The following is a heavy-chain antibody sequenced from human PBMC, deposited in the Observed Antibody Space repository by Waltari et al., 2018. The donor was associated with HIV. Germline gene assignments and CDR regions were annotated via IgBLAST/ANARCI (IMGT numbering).Heavy chain of an antibody. CDR2: INEDGKRI. CDR3: VKDMFGEYDY. D-gene: IGHD3-10*02. CDR1: GFSISTYW. J-gene: IGHJ4*02. Sequence: EVQLVESGGGSVQPGGSLRLSCAASGFSISTYWMHWVRQTPGKGLVWVAGINEDGKRIDHAGSVRGRFTISRDSAKNTLFLQMNSLRDEDTAMYYCVKDMFGEYDYWGQGALVTVSS. V-gene: IGHV3-74*01.